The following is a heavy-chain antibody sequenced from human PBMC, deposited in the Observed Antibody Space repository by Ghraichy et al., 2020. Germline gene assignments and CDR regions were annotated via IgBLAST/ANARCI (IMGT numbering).Heavy chain of an antibody. Sequence: SETLSLTCTVSGGSISSSSYYWGWIRQPPGKGLEWIGSIYYSGSTYYNPSLKSRVTISVDTSKNQFSLKLSSVTAADTAVYYCARQVWLAPDYWGQGTLVTVSS. CDR3: ARQVWLAPDY. J-gene: IGHJ4*02. V-gene: IGHV4-39*01. D-gene: IGHD6-19*01. CDR1: GGSISSSSYY. CDR2: IYYSGST.